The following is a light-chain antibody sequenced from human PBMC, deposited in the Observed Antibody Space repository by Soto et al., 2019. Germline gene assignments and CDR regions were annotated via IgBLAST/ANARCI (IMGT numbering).Light chain of an antibody. Sequence: IVMTQSPSTLSLSQGERATLSCRASQIVSSNLARCQQKPGQAPRLLIYGASTRATGIPARFSGSGSGTEFTLTISSLQSEDFAVYYCQQYNNWPRTVGQGTKVDI. V-gene: IGKV3-15*01. CDR2: GAS. J-gene: IGKJ1*01. CDR3: QQYNNWPRT. CDR1: QIVSSN.